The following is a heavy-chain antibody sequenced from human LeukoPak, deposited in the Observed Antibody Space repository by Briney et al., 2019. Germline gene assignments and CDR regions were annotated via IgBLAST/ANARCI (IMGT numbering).Heavy chain of an antibody. Sequence: ASVKVSCKASGYTFTSYDINWVRQATGQGLEWMGWMNPNSGNTGYAQKFQGRVTITRNTSVSTAYMELSSLRSEDTAVYYCARAGGSGSYYRTNWFDPWGQGTLVTVSS. V-gene: IGHV1-8*03. D-gene: IGHD3-10*01. J-gene: IGHJ5*02. CDR3: ARAGGSGSYYRTNWFDP. CDR1: GYTFTSYD. CDR2: MNPNSGNT.